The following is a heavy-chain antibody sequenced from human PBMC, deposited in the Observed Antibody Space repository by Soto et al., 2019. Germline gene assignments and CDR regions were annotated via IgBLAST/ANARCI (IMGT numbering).Heavy chain of an antibody. V-gene: IGHV3-15*01. Sequence: GGSLRLSCAASGFTFSNAWRSWFRQAPGKGLEWVGRIKSKTDGGTTDYAAPVKGRFTISRDDSNNTLYLQMNSLKTEDTAVYYATVYYYGSGGYYVYYYGMDVWGQGTTVTVSS. D-gene: IGHD3-10*01. CDR1: GFTFSNAW. CDR2: IKSKTDGGTT. CDR3: TVYYYGSGGYYVYYYGMDV. J-gene: IGHJ6*02.